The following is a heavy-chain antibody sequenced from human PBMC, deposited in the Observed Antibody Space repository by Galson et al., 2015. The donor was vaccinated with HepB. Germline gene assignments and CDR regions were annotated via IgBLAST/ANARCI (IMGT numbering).Heavy chain of an antibody. Sequence: SLRLSCAASGFTVSSNYMSWVRQAPGKGLEWVSVIYSGGSTYYADSVKGRFTISRHNSKNTLYLQMNSLRAEDTAVYYCARGGCSGGSCYVVDYWGQGTLVTVSS. CDR3: ARGGCSGGSCYVVDY. D-gene: IGHD2-15*01. J-gene: IGHJ4*02. CDR2: IYSGGST. V-gene: IGHV3-53*04. CDR1: GFTVSSNY.